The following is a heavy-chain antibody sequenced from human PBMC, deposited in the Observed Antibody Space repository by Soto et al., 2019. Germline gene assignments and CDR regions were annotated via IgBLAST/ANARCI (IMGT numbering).Heavy chain of an antibody. CDR2: IIPIFGTA. CDR1: GGTFSSYA. Sequence: GASVKVSCKASGGTFSSYAISWVRQAPGQGLEWMGGIIPIFGTANYAQKFQGRVTITADESTSTAYMELRSLRSEDTAVYYCARAAYCYDSCGQNQLDYWGQGTRVTVSS. D-gene: IGHD3-22*01. V-gene: IGHV1-69*13. J-gene: IGHJ4*02. CDR3: ARAAYCYDSCGQNQLDY.